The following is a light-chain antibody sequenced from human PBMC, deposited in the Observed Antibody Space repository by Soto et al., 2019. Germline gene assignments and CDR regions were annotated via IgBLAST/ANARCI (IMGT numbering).Light chain of an antibody. CDR1: SSNIGTNY. CDR3: AAWDDSLRGPV. CDR2: SNN. V-gene: IGLV1-47*02. J-gene: IGLJ2*01. Sequence: QSVLTQPPSASGTPGQRVTISCSGSSSNIGTNYVYWYQQLPGTAPNLLIYSNNQRPSGVPDRFSGSKSGTSASLAISGLRSEDEADYYCAAWDDSLRGPVFGGGTNLTVL.